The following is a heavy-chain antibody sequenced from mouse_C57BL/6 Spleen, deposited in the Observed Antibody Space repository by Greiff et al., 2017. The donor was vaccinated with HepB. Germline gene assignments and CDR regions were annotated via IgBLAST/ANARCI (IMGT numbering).Heavy chain of an antibody. Sequence: VQLQQPGAELVRPGSSVKLSCKASGYTFTSYWMDWVKQRPGQGLEWIGNIYPSDSETHYNQKFKDKATLTVDKSSSTAYMQLSSLTSEDSAVYYCARGNYGSRHWYFDVWGTGTTVTVSS. CDR3: ARGNYGSRHWYFDV. J-gene: IGHJ1*03. V-gene: IGHV1-61*01. CDR1: GYTFTSYW. D-gene: IGHD1-1*01. CDR2: IYPSDSET.